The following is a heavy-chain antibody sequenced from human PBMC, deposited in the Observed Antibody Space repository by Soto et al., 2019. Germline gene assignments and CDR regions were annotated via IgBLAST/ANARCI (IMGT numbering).Heavy chain of an antibody. CDR2: IRSKAYGGTT. CDR3: TRDEYQLLWRPYYYYGMDV. J-gene: IGHJ6*02. CDR1: GFTFGDYA. Sequence: GGSLRLSCTASGFTFGDYAMSWVRQAPGKGLEWVGFIRSKAYGGTTEYAASVKGRFTISRDDSKSIAYLQMNSLKTEDTAVYYCTRDEYQLLWRPYYYYGMDVWGQGTTVTVSS. D-gene: IGHD2-2*01. V-gene: IGHV3-49*04.